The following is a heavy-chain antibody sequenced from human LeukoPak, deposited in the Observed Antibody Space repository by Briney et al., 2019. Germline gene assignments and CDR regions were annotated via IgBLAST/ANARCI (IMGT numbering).Heavy chain of an antibody. V-gene: IGHV3-7*01. CDR3: ARDRGWQQFDY. CDR2: IKTDGSQT. Sequence: PGGSLRLSCAASGFTFSNFWMTWVRQAPGKGLERVANIKTDGSQTYYVDSVRGRFSISRDNAKNSMYLEMNSLRVEDTAVYFRARDRGWQQFDYWGQGTLVTVSS. D-gene: IGHD5-24*01. CDR1: GFTFSNFW. J-gene: IGHJ4*02.